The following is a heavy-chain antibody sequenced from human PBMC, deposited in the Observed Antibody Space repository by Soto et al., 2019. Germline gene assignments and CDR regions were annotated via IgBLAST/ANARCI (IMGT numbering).Heavy chain of an antibody. CDR1: GGSISSGGYY. J-gene: IGHJ4*02. V-gene: IGHV4-31*03. CDR2: IYYSGST. D-gene: IGHD3-10*01. CDR3: ARGSVRGGCFDY. Sequence: PSETLSLTCTVSGGSISSGGYYWSWIRQHPGKGLEWIGYIYYSGSTYYNPSLKSRVTISVDTSKNQFSLKLSSVTAADTAVYYCARGSVRGGCFDYWGQGTLVTVSS.